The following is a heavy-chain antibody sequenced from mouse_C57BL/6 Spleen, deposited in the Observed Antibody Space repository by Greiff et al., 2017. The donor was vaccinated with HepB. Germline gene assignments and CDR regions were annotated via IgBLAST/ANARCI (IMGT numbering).Heavy chain of an antibody. J-gene: IGHJ4*01. Sequence: DVKLVESGGGLVKPGGSLKLSCAASGFTFSSYAMSWVRQTPEKRLEWVATISDGGSYTYYPDNVKGRFTISRDNAKNNLYLQMSHLKSEDTAMYYCASGSYDGFYYAMDYWGQGTSVTVSS. CDR1: GFTFSSYA. D-gene: IGHD2-3*01. CDR2: ISDGGSYT. CDR3: ASGSYDGFYYAMDY. V-gene: IGHV5-4*03.